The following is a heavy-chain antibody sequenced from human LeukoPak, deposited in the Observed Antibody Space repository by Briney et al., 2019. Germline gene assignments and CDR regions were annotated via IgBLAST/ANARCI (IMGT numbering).Heavy chain of an antibody. D-gene: IGHD1-1*01. CDR1: GGPISSDY. CDR3: AGLLAGTTLMDV. Sequence: SETLSLTCTVSGGPISSDYWAWIRQPPGKGLECIGYIFYSGSTNYTPSLKSRATMSVDTSKNRFSLKLSSVTAADTAVYYCAGLLAGTTLMDVWGKGTTVTVSS. CDR2: IFYSGST. J-gene: IGHJ6*04. V-gene: IGHV4-59*01.